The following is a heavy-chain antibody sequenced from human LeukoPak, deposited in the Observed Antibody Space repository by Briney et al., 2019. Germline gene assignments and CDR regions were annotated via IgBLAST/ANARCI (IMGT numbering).Heavy chain of an antibody. D-gene: IGHD3-10*01. Sequence: GGSLRLSCAASGFTFRSYWMHWVRQAPGKGLVWVSRINSDGSGTSYADSVKDRFTISRDNAKNTLYVQIHSLRAEDTAVYYCARGVGGRAFGIWGQGTMVTVSS. CDR3: ARGVGGRAFGI. CDR1: GFTFRSYW. CDR2: INSDGSGT. J-gene: IGHJ3*02. V-gene: IGHV3-74*01.